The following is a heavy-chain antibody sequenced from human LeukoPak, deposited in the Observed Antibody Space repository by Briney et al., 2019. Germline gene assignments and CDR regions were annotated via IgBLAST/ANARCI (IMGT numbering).Heavy chain of an antibody. D-gene: IGHD3/OR15-3a*01. Sequence: GGSLRLSCAASGFTFSSYSMNWVRQAPGKGLEWVSSISSSSCYIYYADSVKGRFTISRDNSKNSLYLEMNSLRAEDTAVYYCARDGSDFFGFDYWGQGTLVTVSS. CDR3: ARDGSDFFGFDY. CDR1: GFTFSSYS. V-gene: IGHV3-21*01. CDR2: ISSSSCYI. J-gene: IGHJ4*02.